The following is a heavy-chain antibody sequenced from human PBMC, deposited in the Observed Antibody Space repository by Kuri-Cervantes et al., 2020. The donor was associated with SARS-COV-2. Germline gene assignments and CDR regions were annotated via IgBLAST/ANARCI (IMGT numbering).Heavy chain of an antibody. CDR3: ARNIRYFDHGYYFDY. Sequence: GESLKISCAASGFTFSSYWMTWVRQAPGKGLEWVANIKEDGSEKHYVESVKGRLTISRDNAKNSLYLQMNNLRAEDTAVYYCARNIRYFDHGYYFDYWGQGTQVTVSS. CDR1: GFTFSSYW. J-gene: IGHJ4*02. V-gene: IGHV3-7*02. D-gene: IGHD3-9*01. CDR2: IKEDGSEK.